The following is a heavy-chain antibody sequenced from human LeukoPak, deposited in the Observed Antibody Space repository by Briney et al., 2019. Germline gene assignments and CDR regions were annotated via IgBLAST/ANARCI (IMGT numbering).Heavy chain of an antibody. Sequence: SETPPLTCAVYGGSFSGYYWSWIRQPPGKGLEWIGEINHSGSTNYNPSLKSRVTISVDTSKNQFSLKLSSVTAADTAVYYCARSGGSGYNKNYFDYWGQGTLVTVSS. J-gene: IGHJ4*02. D-gene: IGHD3-22*01. CDR1: GGSFSGYY. CDR2: INHSGST. V-gene: IGHV4-34*01. CDR3: ARSGGSGYNKNYFDY.